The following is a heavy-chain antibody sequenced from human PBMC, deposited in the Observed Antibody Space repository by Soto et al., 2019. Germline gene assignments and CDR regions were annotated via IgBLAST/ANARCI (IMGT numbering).Heavy chain of an antibody. D-gene: IGHD3-10*01. CDR3: VKNSGWFNT. J-gene: IGHJ5*02. CDR2: IDGIGGIT. CDR1: VFTFGTTD. Sequence: GGSLRLSGAASVFTFGTTDMSWVRQAPGEGLEWVSTIDGIGGITYYADSVKGRFTISRDNSRNTVYLQMNSLRGDDTALYYCVKNSGWFNTWGQGALVTVSS. V-gene: IGHV3-23*01.